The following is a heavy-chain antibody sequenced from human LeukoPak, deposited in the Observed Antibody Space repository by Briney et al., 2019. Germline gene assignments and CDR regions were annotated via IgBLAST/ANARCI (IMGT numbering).Heavy chain of an antibody. J-gene: IGHJ4*02. CDR3: ARARGRITIFGVVMFDY. V-gene: IGHV4-34*01. CDR2: INHSGST. CDR1: GGSFSGYY. Sequence: SETLSLTCAVYGGSFSGYYWSWIRQPPGKGLEWIGEINHSGSTNYNPSLKGRVTISVDTSKNQFSLKLSSVTAADTAVYYCARARGRITIFGVVMFDYWGQGTLVTVSS. D-gene: IGHD3-3*01.